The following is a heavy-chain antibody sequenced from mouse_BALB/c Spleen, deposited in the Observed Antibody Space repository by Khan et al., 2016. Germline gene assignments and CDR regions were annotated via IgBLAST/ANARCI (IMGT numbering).Heavy chain of an antibody. CDR2: ISYDGSN. Sequence: DVQLQESGPGLVKPSQSLSLTCSVTGYSITSGSYWNWIRQFPGNNLEWMGYISYDGSNNNNPSLKNRISIARNTSNNQFFLKLNAVTTEDTATYYCARLRRVYAMDYWGHGTSDTVSS. V-gene: IGHV3-6*02. CDR3: ARLRRVYAMDY. J-gene: IGHJ4*01. D-gene: IGHD2-12*01. CDR1: GYSITSGSY.